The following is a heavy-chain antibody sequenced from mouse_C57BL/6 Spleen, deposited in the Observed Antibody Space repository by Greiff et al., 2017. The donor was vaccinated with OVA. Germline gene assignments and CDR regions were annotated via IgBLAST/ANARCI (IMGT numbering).Heavy chain of an antibody. Sequence: QVQLKQPGAELVRPGSSVKLSCKASGYTFTSYWMHWVKQRPIQGLEWIGNIDPSDSETHYNQKFKDKATLTVDKSSSTAYMQLSSLTSEDSAVYYCAREGTAQANYAMDYWGQGTSVTVSS. CDR1: GYTFTSYW. CDR2: IDPSDSET. CDR3: AREGTAQANYAMDY. J-gene: IGHJ4*01. D-gene: IGHD3-2*02. V-gene: IGHV1-52*01.